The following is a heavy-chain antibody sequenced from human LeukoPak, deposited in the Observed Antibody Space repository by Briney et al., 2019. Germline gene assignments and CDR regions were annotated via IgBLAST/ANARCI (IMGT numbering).Heavy chain of an antibody. D-gene: IGHD6-13*01. Sequence: GGSLKLSCAVAGFSAIGYWMTWVRQAPGKGLAWWANRKKDGSEKNYVDSVKGRFNISSDNAENSLFLQMNSLRVEDTAVYYCAREWQGGIAAAGTRIEGDYWGQGTLVAVSS. V-gene: IGHV3-7*01. CDR2: RKKDGSEK. CDR3: AREWQGGIAAAGTRIEGDY. CDR1: GFSAIGYW. J-gene: IGHJ4*02.